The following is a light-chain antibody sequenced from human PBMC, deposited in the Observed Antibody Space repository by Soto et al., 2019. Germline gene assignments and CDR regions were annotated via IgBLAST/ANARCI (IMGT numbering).Light chain of an antibody. J-gene: IGLJ3*02. CDR2: EGS. CDR3: CSYAGSSVWV. CDR1: SSDVGSYNL. Sequence: QSALTQPASVSGSPGQSITISCTGTSSDVGSYNLVSWYQQHPGKDPKLMIYEGSKRPSGVSNRFSGSKSGNTASLTISGLQAEDEADYYCCSYAGSSVWVFGGGTKVSVL. V-gene: IGLV2-23*01.